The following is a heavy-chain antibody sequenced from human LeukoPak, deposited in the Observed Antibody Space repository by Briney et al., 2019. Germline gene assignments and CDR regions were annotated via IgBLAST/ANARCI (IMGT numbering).Heavy chain of an antibody. CDR3: ARDRTPNWPAYSNPTFHY. Sequence: GGSLRLSCAASGFTFNTYAIHWVRQAPGKGLEWVAVISYDGTNKKYADSVKGRFTISRDNSKNTLYLQLNSLRAEDTAVYYCARDRTPNWPAYSNPTFHYWGQGTLVTVSS. CDR1: GFTFNTYA. V-gene: IGHV3-30*07. D-gene: IGHD4-11*01. CDR2: ISYDGTNK. J-gene: IGHJ4*02.